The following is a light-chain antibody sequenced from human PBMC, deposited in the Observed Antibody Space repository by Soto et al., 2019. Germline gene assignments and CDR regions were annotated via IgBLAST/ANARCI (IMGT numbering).Light chain of an antibody. V-gene: IGLV1-47*01. Sequence: VLTQPPSGSGTPGQRVTISCSGSSSNIGSNYVYWYQQLPGTAPKLLIYRNNQRPSGVPDRFSGSKSGTSASLAISGLRSEDEADYYCAAWDDSLSVLYVFGTGTKVTVL. CDR2: RNN. J-gene: IGLJ1*01. CDR1: SSNIGSNY. CDR3: AAWDDSLSVLYV.